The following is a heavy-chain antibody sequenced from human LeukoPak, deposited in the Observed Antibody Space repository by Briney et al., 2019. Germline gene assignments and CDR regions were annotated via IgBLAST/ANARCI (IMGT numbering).Heavy chain of an antibody. Sequence: YLRLSCAASGFTFSSYEFNWVRQAPGKGLGWISYISTSTSYIYYDDSVKGRFTISRDNAQNSLYLQMNSLRPHDTAVYYCPRVDVSGQQWALAFWGEGALGTVSS. V-gene: IGHV3-48*03. J-gene: IGHJ3*01. CDR1: GFTFSSYE. D-gene: IGHD1/OR15-1a*01. CDR3: PRVDVSGQQWALAF. CDR2: ISTSTSYI.